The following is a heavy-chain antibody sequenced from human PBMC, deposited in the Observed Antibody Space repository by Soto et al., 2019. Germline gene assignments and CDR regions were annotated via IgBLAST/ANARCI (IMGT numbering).Heavy chain of an antibody. D-gene: IGHD3-22*01. J-gene: IGHJ6*02. CDR1: GGSISSSSYY. Sequence: SETLSLACTVSGGSISSSSYYWGWIRQPPGKGLEWIGNVYYGGSTYYNPSLKSRVTISVETSKSQFSLKLSSVTAADTAVYYCAGGDYYHSSGYYFYYYTMHVWGQGTTVT. V-gene: IGHV4-39*01. CDR2: VYYGGST. CDR3: AGGDYYHSSGYYFYYYTMHV.